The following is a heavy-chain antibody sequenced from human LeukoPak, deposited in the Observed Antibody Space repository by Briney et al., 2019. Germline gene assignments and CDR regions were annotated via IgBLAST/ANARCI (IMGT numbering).Heavy chain of an antibody. D-gene: IGHD3-10*01. CDR1: GFPFSSYG. V-gene: IGHV3-33*01. Sequence: GSLRLSCVASGFPFSSYGMHWVRQAPGKGLEWVAAIWYDGSNKYYADSVKGRFTISRDNSKNTLYLQMNSLRAEDTAVYYCARGLVRGIAFDYWGQGTLVTVSS. J-gene: IGHJ4*02. CDR2: IWYDGSNK. CDR3: ARGLVRGIAFDY.